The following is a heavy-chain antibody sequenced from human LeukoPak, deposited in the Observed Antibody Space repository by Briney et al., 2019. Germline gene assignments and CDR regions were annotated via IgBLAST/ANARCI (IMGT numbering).Heavy chain of an antibody. Sequence: GGSLRLSCAASGFTFSSFVLNWVRQAPGKGLEWVSTISGSGGTTYYADSVKGRFTISRDNSKNTLYLQMNSLRAEDTAIYYCAKAYSSGWNYFDHWGQGTPVAVSS. CDR2: ISGSGGTT. V-gene: IGHV3-23*01. CDR1: GFTFSSFV. D-gene: IGHD6-19*01. J-gene: IGHJ4*02. CDR3: AKAYSSGWNYFDH.